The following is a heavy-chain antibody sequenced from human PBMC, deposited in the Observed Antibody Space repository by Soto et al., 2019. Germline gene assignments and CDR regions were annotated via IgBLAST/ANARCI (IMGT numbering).Heavy chain of an antibody. CDR1: GGSFSGYY. Sequence: PSETLSLTCAVYGGSFSGYYWSWIRQPPGKGLEWIGEINPSGSTNYTPSLKSRVTISGDTSKNQFSLKLSSVTAADTAVYYCARRYSSSFDYWGQGTLVTVSS. CDR2: INPSGST. V-gene: IGHV4-34*01. D-gene: IGHD6-13*01. J-gene: IGHJ4*02. CDR3: ARRYSSSFDY.